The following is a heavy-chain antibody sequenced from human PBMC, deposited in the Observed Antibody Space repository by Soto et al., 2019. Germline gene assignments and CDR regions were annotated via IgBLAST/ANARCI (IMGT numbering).Heavy chain of an antibody. CDR3: ARDKITGLFDD. D-gene: IGHD2-8*02. CDR1: GGSFSGYY. V-gene: IGHV4-34*01. J-gene: IGHJ4*02. CDR2: INHSGST. Sequence: SETLSLTCAAYGGSFSGYYWTWIRQPPGTGLEWIGEINHSGSTNYNPSLKSRVTISVDTSKNQFSLKLTSVTAADTAVYYCARDKITGLFDDSGQGTLVTVSS.